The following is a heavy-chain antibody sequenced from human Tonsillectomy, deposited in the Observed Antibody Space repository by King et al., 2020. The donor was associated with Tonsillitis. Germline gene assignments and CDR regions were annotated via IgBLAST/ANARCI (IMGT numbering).Heavy chain of an antibody. Sequence: QLVQSGAEVKKPGASVRVSCKASGHSFTSYAISWVRQAPGQGLEWMGWISGYNGNTNYAQKFQGRVTLTTDTSTSTAYMDLRSLRSDDTAVYYCARDPGVTTNNWFDPWGQGSLVTVSS. CDR2: ISGYNGNT. J-gene: IGHJ5*02. V-gene: IGHV1-18*01. CDR3: ARDPGVTTNNWFDP. D-gene: IGHD4-11*01. CDR1: GHSFTSYA.